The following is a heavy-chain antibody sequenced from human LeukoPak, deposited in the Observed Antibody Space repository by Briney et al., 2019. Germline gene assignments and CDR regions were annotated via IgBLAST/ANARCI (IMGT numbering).Heavy chain of an antibody. V-gene: IGHV1-69*04. D-gene: IGHD3-9*01. CDR1: GGTFSSYA. J-gene: IGHJ6*02. CDR2: IIPILGIA. Sequence: SVKVSCKASGGTFSSYAISWVRQAPGQGLEWMGRIIPILGIANYAQKFQGRVTITADKSTSTAYMELSSLRSEDTAVYYCARRLYYDILTGTPGHYYYYGMDVWGQGTTVTVSS. CDR3: ARRLYYDILTGTPGHYYYYGMDV.